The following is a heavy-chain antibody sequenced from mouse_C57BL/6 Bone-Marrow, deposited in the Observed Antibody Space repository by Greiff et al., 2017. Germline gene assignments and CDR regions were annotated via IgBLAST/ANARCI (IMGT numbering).Heavy chain of an antibody. CDR3: AREEDYDGSSYDY. J-gene: IGHJ2*01. CDR2: INPNNGGT. V-gene: IGHV1-26*01. CDR1: GYTFTDYY. D-gene: IGHD1-1*01. Sequence: EVQLQQSGPELVKPGASVKISCKASGYTFTDYYMNWVKQSPGKSLEWIGDINPNNGGTSYNQKFKGKATLTVDKSSSTAYMELRSLTSEDSAVYYGAREEDYDGSSYDYWGQGTTLTVSS.